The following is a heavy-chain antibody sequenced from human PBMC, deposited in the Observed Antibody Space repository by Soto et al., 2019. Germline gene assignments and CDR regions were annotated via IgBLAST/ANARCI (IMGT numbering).Heavy chain of an antibody. CDR3: ARDGGGDNYDFWSGYYPRWSYYYYYGMDV. CDR2: ISSSSSYI. D-gene: IGHD3-3*01. CDR1: GFTFSSYS. J-gene: IGHJ6*02. V-gene: IGHV3-21*01. Sequence: GGSLRLSCAASGFTFSSYSMNWVRQAPGKGLEWVSSISSSSSYIYYADSVKGRFTISRDNAKNSLYLQMNSLRAEDTAVYYCARDGGGDNYDFWSGYYPRWSYYYYYGMDVWGQGTTVTVS.